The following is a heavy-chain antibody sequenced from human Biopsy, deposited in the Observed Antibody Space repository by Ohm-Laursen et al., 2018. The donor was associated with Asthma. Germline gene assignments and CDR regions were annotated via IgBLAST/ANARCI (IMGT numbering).Heavy chain of an antibody. CDR2: VGSDESYT. D-gene: IGHD3-16*01. V-gene: IGHV3-33*01. Sequence: SLRLSCAASGFTFTTYGMHWVRQVPGKGLEWVATVGSDESYTDHADPVKGRFTISRDNSKNTLHLQMNSLSPEDTAVYYCARDFSRAIMIGGGREHYFDFWGQGTLVTVSS. CDR1: GFTFTTYG. CDR3: ARDFSRAIMIGGGREHYFDF. J-gene: IGHJ4*02.